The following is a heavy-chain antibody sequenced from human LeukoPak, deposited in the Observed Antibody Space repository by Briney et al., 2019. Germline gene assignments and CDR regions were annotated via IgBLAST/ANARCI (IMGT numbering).Heavy chain of an antibody. CDR2: IKQDGSKK. V-gene: IGHV3-7*04. D-gene: IGHD6-6*01. CDR1: GFTFSSYW. Sequence: GGSLRLSCAASGFTFSSYWMSWVRQAPGKGREWVANIKQDGSKKYYVDSVKGRFTISRDNAKNSLYLQMNSLRAEDTAVYYCARVEYTSSSGISYFDYWGQGTLVTVSS. J-gene: IGHJ4*02. CDR3: ARVEYTSSSGISYFDY.